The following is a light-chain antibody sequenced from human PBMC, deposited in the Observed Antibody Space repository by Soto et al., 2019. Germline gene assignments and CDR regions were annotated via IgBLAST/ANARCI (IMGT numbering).Light chain of an antibody. V-gene: IGLV1-47*01. CDR1: SSNIGSNY. J-gene: IGLJ2*01. CDR3: AAWDDSLSGLV. Sequence: QAVVTQPPSASGTSGQRVTISCSGSSSNIGSNYVYWYQQLPGTAPKLLIYRNNQRPSGVPDRFSGSKSGTSASLAISGLRSEDEADYYCAAWDDSLSGLVFGGGTKLTVL. CDR2: RNN.